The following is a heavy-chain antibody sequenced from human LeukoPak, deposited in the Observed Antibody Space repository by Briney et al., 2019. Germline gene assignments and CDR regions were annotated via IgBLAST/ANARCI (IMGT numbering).Heavy chain of an antibody. CDR2: IYPGDSDT. D-gene: IGHD1-26*01. J-gene: IGHJ5*02. V-gene: IGHV5-51*01. Sequence: GASLQISCKGSGYSFTSYWIGWVRQLPGKGLEWMGIIYPGDSDTRYSPSFQGQVTISADKSISTAYLQWSSLRASDTAMYYCARRISGSYSNWFDPWGQGTLVTVSS. CDR1: GYSFTSYW. CDR3: ARRISGSYSNWFDP.